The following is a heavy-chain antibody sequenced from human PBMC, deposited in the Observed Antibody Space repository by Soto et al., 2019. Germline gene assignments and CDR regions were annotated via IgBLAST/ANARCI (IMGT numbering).Heavy chain of an antibody. CDR1: GGSVSSSNYY. V-gene: IGHV4-39*01. Sequence: QLQLQESGPGLVKPSETLSLTCIVSGGSVSSSNYYWGWVRQSPGKGLEWIGSIYYSGNTYYNPSLESRVTISVDKSNNEFSLKVISVTAADTAVYYCARLEGLATISSYFAFWGQGSLVTVSS. D-gene: IGHD3-9*01. CDR2: IYYSGNT. J-gene: IGHJ4*02. CDR3: ARLEGLATISSYFAF.